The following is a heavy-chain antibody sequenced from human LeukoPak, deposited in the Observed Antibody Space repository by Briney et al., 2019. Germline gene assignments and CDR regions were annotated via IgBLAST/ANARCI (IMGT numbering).Heavy chain of an antibody. V-gene: IGHV3-21*01. Sequence: GGSLRLSCAASGFTFSNYNMNWVRQAPGEGLEWVSFISSSSSYIYYADSVKGRFTISRDNSKNTLYLQMNSLRAEDTAVYYCARDGGDTVTSPFDYWGQGTLVTVSS. J-gene: IGHJ4*02. CDR3: ARDGGDTVTSPFDY. CDR1: GFTFSNYN. D-gene: IGHD4-17*01. CDR2: ISSSSSYI.